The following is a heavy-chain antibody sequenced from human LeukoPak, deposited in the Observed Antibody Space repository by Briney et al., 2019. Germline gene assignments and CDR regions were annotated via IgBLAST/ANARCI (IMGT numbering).Heavy chain of an antibody. CDR3: ARVRLGYCSSTSCYTWGSQGELDY. Sequence: PGRSLRLSCAASGFTFSSYAMHWVRQAPGKGLEWVAVISYDGSNKYYADSVKGRFTISRDNSKNTLYLQMNSLRAEDTAVYYCARVRLGYCSSTSCYTWGSQGELDYWGQGTLVTVSS. CDR2: ISYDGSNK. V-gene: IGHV3-30*01. D-gene: IGHD2-2*02. CDR1: GFTFSSYA. J-gene: IGHJ4*02.